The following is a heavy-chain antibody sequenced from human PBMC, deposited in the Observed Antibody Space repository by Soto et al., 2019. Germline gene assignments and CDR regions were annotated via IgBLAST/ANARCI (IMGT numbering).Heavy chain of an antibody. D-gene: IGHD6-19*01. CDR3: ARDRSSGSYYEYYFDY. J-gene: IGHJ4*02. CDR2: INAGNGNT. CDR1: GYTFTSYA. V-gene: IGHV1-3*01. Sequence: ASVKVSCKASGYTFTSYAMHWVRQAPGRRLEWMGWINAGNGNTKYSQKFQGRVTITRDTSASTAYMELSSLRSEDTAVYYCARDRSSGSYYEYYFDYWGQGTLVTVSS.